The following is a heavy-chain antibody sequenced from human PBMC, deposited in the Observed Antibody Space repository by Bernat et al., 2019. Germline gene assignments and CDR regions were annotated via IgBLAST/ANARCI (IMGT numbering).Heavy chain of an antibody. CDR3: ARDDPLFCSSTSCFPGYYYYYMDV. Sequence: GAGVRKGGASGEVSCKAAGYTLTSYGISGVRQAPGQGLEWMGWISAYNGNTNYAQKLQGRVTMTTDTSTSTAYMELRSLRSDDTAVYYCARDDPLFCSSTSCFPGYYYYYMDVWGKGTTVTVSS. J-gene: IGHJ6*03. D-gene: IGHD2-2*01. CDR1: GYTLTSYG. V-gene: IGHV1-18*01. CDR2: ISAYNGNT.